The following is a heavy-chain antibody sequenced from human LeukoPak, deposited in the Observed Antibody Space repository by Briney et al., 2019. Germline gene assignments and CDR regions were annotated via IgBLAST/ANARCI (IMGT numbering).Heavy chain of an antibody. J-gene: IGHJ4*02. D-gene: IGHD4-11*01. CDR3: AKDRLQKCDFDF. V-gene: IGHV3-23*01. CDR1: GFTFNNYA. Sequence: GGSLRLSCAASGFTFNNYAMSWVRQAPGKGLEWVSGISAGGGSTYYAESAKGRFTISRDNSKNTLHLQMNSLRVEDTAVYYCAKDRLQKCDFDFWGQGTLVTVSS. CDR2: ISAGGGST.